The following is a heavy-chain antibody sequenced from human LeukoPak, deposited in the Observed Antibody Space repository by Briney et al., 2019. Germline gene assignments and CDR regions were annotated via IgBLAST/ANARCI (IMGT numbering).Heavy chain of an antibody. Sequence: SVKVSCQASGGTFSSYAISWVRQAPGQGLEWMGRIIPILGIANYAQKFQGRVTITADKSTSTAYMELSSLRSEDTAVYYCARGDDSGSYLDFDYWGQGTLVTVSS. J-gene: IGHJ4*02. D-gene: IGHD1-26*01. V-gene: IGHV1-69*04. CDR1: GGTFSSYA. CDR2: IIPILGIA. CDR3: ARGDDSGSYLDFDY.